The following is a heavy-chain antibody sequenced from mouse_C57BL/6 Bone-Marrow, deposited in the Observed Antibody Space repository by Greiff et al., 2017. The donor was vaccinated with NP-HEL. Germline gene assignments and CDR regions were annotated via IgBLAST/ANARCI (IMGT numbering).Heavy chain of an antibody. CDR3: ARSKLGRSYFDY. CDR2: INPNNGGT. CDR1: GYTFTDYN. J-gene: IGHJ2*01. Sequence: VQLQQSGPELVKPGASVKIPCKASGYTFTDYNMDWVKQSHGKSLEWIGDINPNNGGTIYNQKFKGKATLTVDKSSSTAYMELHSLTSEDTAVYYCARSKLGRSYFDYGGQGTTLTVSS. V-gene: IGHV1-18*01. D-gene: IGHD4-1*01.